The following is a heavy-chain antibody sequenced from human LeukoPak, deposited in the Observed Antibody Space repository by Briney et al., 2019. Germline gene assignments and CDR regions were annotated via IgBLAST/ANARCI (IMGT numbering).Heavy chain of an antibody. Sequence: GGSLRLSCAASGFTFSNYHMNWVRQAPGKGLEWVSSISPSSSAIYYADSVKGRFTISRDNAENSVYLQMNSLRDEDTAVYYCARQFSGWTTYWGQGTLVTVSS. J-gene: IGHJ4*02. CDR3: ARQFSGWTTY. CDR1: GFTFSNYH. V-gene: IGHV3-48*02. CDR2: ISPSSSAI. D-gene: IGHD6-19*01.